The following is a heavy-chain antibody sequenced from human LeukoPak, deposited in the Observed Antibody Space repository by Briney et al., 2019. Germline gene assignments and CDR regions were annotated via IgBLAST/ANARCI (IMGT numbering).Heavy chain of an antibody. D-gene: IGHD3-22*01. Sequence: SETLSLTCTISGGFISSSSYYWGWIRQPPGKGLEWIGDIYYSGSTYYNPALKSRVSMSIETSKNQFSLELRSVAAADTALYYCARRRYYDSTGYLEWGQGTLVTVTS. CDR1: GGFISSSSYY. J-gene: IGHJ1*01. CDR2: IYYSGST. CDR3: ARRRYYDSTGYLE. V-gene: IGHV4-39*01.